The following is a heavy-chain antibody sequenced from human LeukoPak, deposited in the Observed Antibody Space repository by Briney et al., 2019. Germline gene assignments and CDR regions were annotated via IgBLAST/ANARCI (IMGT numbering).Heavy chain of an antibody. V-gene: IGHV3-21*01. CDR2: ISSSSSYI. CDR3: AREYCSGGSCEADY. CDR1: GFTFSSYA. J-gene: IGHJ4*02. Sequence: SGGSLRLSCAASGFTFSSYAMHWVRQAPGKGLEWVSSISSSSSYIYYADSVKGRFTISRDNAKNSLYLQMNSLRAEDTAVYYCAREYCSGGSCEADYWGQGTLVTVSS. D-gene: IGHD2-15*01.